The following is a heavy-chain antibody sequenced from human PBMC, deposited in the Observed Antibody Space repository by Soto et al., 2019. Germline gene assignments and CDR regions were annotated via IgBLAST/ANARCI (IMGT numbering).Heavy chain of an antibody. CDR1: GFTFSSYG. CDR2: ISYDGSNK. D-gene: IGHD5-18*01. Sequence: GGSLRLSCAASGFTFSSYGMHWVRQAPGKGLEWVAVISYDGSNKYYADSVKGRFTISRDNSMNTLYLQMNSLRAEDTAVYYCAKDGTEYSYGLLAPDYWGQGTLVTVSS. CDR3: AKDGTEYSYGLLAPDY. V-gene: IGHV3-30*18. J-gene: IGHJ4*02.